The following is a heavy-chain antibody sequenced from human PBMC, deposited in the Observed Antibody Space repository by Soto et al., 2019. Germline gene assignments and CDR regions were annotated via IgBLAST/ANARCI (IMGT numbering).Heavy chain of an antibody. CDR2: ISAYNGNT. J-gene: IGHJ6*02. CDR1: GYTFTSYG. D-gene: IGHD2-15*01. Sequence: ASVKVSCKASGYTFTSYGISCVRQAPGQGLEWMGWISAYNGNTNYAQKLQGRVTMTTDTSTSTAYMELRSLRSDDTAAYYCARDQGYCSGGSCPHYYYYGMDVWGQGTTVTVSS. CDR3: ARDQGYCSGGSCPHYYYYGMDV. V-gene: IGHV1-18*04.